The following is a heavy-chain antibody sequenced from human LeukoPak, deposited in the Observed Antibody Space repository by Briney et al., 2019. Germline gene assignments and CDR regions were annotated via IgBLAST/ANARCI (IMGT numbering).Heavy chain of an antibody. CDR1: GDSFSSSNW. CDR2: IYHSGTT. CDR3: ARSPSGSSSRYFDP. V-gene: IGHV4-4*02. J-gene: IGHJ5*02. D-gene: IGHD1-26*01. Sequence: SETLSLTCSVSGDSFSSSNWWSWVRQPPGKGLEWIGEIYHSGTTNYNPSLKSRVTISVDKSKNQFSLKLSSVTAADTAVYYCARSPSGSSSRYFDPWGQGTLVTVSS.